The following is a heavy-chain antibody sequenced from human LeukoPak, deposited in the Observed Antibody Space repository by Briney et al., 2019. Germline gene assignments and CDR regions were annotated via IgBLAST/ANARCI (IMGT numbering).Heavy chain of an antibody. V-gene: IGHV4-30-4*02. Sequence: SETLSLTCTVSGGSISSGDYYWSWIRQPPGKGLEWIGYIYYSGSTYYNPSLKSRVTISVDTSKNQFSLKLSSVTAADTAVYYCAGPATYDSRAFDIWGQGTMVTVSS. CDR3: AGPATYDSRAFDI. CDR2: IYYSGST. D-gene: IGHD3-22*01. CDR1: GGSISSGDYY. J-gene: IGHJ3*02.